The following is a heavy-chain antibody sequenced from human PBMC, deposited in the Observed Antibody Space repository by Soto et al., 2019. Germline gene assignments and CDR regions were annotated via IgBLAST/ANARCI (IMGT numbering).Heavy chain of an antibody. CDR2: INPVESEK. D-gene: IGHD7-27*01. J-gene: IGHJ4*02. CDR1: GCPFSNSW. V-gene: IGHV3-7*01. CDR3: ARDPAWGSLDY. Sequence: GGSLRLSCAASGCPFSNSWMSWVRQAPGKGLEWVADINPVESEKYYVDSVKGRFTVSRDNAKNSLYLQMNSLRVEDTALYYCARDPAWGSLDYWGLGTLVTVSS.